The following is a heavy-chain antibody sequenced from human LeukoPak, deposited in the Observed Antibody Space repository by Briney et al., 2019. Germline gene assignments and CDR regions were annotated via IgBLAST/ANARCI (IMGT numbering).Heavy chain of an antibody. D-gene: IGHD1-26*01. CDR1: GYTFTGYY. Sequence: ATVKVSCKASGYTFTGYYIHWVRQAPGQGLEWMGWINPNSGGTNYAQKFQGRVTMTRDTSISTAYMELSRLRSDDTAEYYCARDLRHLSASYPEYYYFYMDVWGKGTKVTVSS. V-gene: IGHV1-2*02. CDR3: ARDLRHLSASYPEYYYFYMDV. CDR2: INPNSGGT. J-gene: IGHJ6*03.